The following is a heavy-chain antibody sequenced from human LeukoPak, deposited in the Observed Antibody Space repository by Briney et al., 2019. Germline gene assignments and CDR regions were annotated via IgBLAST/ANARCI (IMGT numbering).Heavy chain of an antibody. V-gene: IGHV3-33*01. CDR2: IWYDGSNK. CDR3: ARDLDGLDV. CDR1: GFTFSSYG. J-gene: IGHJ6*02. Sequence: PGRSLRLSCAASGFTFSSYGMHWVRQAPGKGLEWVAVIWYDGSNKYYADSVKGRFTISRDNPKNTLYVQMNSLRTEDTAVYYCARDLDGLDVWGQGTTVTVSS.